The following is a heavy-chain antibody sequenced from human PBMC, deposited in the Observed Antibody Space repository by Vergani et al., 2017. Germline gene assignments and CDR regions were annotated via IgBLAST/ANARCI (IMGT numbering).Heavy chain of an antibody. Sequence: EVQLVESGGGLVQPGGSLRLSCAASGFTVSSNYMSWVRQAPGKGLEWVSSISSSSSYIYYADSVKGRFTISRDNAKNSLYLQMNSLRAEDTAVYYCARVGRRTSSWYFDLWGRGTLVTVSS. J-gene: IGHJ2*01. CDR1: GFTVSSNY. CDR2: ISSSSSYI. V-gene: IGHV3-21*01. D-gene: IGHD1-1*01. CDR3: ARVGRRTSSWYFDL.